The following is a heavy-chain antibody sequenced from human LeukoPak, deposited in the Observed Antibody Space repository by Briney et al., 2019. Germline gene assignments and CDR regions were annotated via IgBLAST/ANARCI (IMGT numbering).Heavy chain of an antibody. CDR2: TTPIFGSA. D-gene: IGHD3-22*01. CDR1: GGTFSNYA. J-gene: IGHJ3*02. Sequence: GASVKVSCKASGGTFSNYALSWVRQAPGRGLEWMGGTTPIFGSAEYAQNFQGRVTVTTDESTSTAYMGMSSLRSDDTAVYYCAGALFHYDSSGYDMGAYDIWGQGTMVTVSS. CDR3: AGALFHYDSSGYDMGAYDI. V-gene: IGHV1-69*05.